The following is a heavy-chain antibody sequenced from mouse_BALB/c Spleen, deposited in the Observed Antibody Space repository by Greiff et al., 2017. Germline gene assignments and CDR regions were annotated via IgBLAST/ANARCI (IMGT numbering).Heavy chain of an antibody. CDR2: INPSTGYT. J-gene: IGHJ3*01. CDR1: GYTFTSYW. V-gene: IGHV1-7*01. Sequence: VKLVESGAELAKPGASVKMSCKASGYTFTSYWMHWVKQRPGQGLEWIGYINPSTGYTEYNQKFKDKATLTADKSSSTAYMQLSSLTSEDSAVYYCARGFPTPWFAYWGQGTLVTVSA. D-gene: IGHD2-10*01. CDR3: ARGFPTPWFAY.